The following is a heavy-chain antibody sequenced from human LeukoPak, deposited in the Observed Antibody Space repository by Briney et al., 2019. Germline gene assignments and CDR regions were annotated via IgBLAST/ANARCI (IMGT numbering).Heavy chain of an antibody. J-gene: IGHJ4*02. Sequence: GGSLRLSCAASGFIFSNCGMHWVRQAPGKGLEWVAVIWYDGSNKYYADSVKGRFTISRDNSKNTLYLQMNSLRAEDTAVYYCARDRSGALDYWGQGTLVTVSS. D-gene: IGHD6-19*01. CDR1: GFIFSNCG. CDR3: ARDRSGALDY. V-gene: IGHV3-33*01. CDR2: IWYDGSNK.